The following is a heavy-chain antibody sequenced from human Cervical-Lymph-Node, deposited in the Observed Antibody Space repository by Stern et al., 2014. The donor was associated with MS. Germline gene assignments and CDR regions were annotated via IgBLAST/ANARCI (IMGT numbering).Heavy chain of an antibody. J-gene: IGHJ4*02. CDR3: AKAAVTKASFDS. CDR1: GGTFSSYA. CDR2: IIPILDTP. V-gene: IGHV1-69*01. D-gene: IGHD4-17*01. Sequence: VQLVESGAEVKKPGSSVKVSCKASGGTFSSYAINWVRQAPGRGLEWMGGIIPILDTPNYAQNFQGRVTITADESTSTAYMELSSLGSDDTAVYYCAKAAVTKASFDSWGQGTLVTVSS.